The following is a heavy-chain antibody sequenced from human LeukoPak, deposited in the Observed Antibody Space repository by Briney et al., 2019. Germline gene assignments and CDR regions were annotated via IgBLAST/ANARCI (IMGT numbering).Heavy chain of an antibody. CDR3: ARVGVDCSGGSCYPEPLDY. CDR1: GYTFTSYG. J-gene: IGHJ4*02. V-gene: IGHV1-18*01. D-gene: IGHD2-15*01. CDR2: ISAYNGNT. Sequence: GASVKVSCKASGYTFTSYGISWVRQAPGRGVGWMGWISAYNGNTNYAQKLQGRVTMTTDTSTSTAYMELRSMRSDDKAVYYCARVGVDCSGGSCYPEPLDYWGQGTPVTVSS.